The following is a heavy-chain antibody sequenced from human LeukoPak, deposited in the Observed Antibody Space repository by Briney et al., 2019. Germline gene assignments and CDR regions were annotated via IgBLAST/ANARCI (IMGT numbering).Heavy chain of an antibody. Sequence: GGSLRLSCAASGFTFDDYAMHWVRQAPGKGLEWVSLISLNGGSTTYADSVNGRLTISRDNSTNSLYLQMTSLTADDTALYYGAKDGVVAALGDNWLDPWGQGTLVTVSS. CDR3: AKDGVVAALGDNWLDP. V-gene: IGHV3-43D*03. CDR2: ISLNGGST. CDR1: GFTFDDYA. D-gene: IGHD2-15*01. J-gene: IGHJ5*02.